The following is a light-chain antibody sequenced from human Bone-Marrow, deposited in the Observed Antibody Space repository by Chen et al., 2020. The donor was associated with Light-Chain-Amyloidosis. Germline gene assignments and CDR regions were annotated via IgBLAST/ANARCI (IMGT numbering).Light chain of an antibody. V-gene: IGLV3-21*02. CDR1: NIGSTS. CDR2: DDS. Sequence: SYVLTPPSSVSVPPAQTATLARGEDNIGSTSVHWYQQTPGQAPLLVVYDDSDRPSGIPERLSGSNAGNTATLTISRVEAGDEADYYCQVWDRSSDRPVFGGGTKLTVL. CDR3: QVWDRSSDRPV. J-gene: IGLJ3*02.